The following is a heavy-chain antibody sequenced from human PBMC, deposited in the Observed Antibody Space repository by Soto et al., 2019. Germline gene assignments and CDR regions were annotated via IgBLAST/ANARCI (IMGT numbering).Heavy chain of an antibody. CDR2: ITYDGSKK. CDR1: GFSFSSYG. J-gene: IGHJ4*02. CDR3: VGDYYFGDY. D-gene: IGHD3-22*01. Sequence: QVQLVESGGGVVQPGGSLRLSCAASGFSFSSYGMHWVRQAPGKGLQWVSGITYDGSKKYYADSVKGRFTISRANSKNTLYLQMTSLRAEDTAVSYCVGDYYFGDYWGQGTLVTVSS. V-gene: IGHV3-30*03.